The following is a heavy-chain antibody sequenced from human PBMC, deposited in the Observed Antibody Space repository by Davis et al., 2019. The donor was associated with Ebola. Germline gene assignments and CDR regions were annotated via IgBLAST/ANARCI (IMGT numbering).Heavy chain of an antibody. Sequence: PSETLSLTCAVYGGSFSGYYWSWIRQPPGKGLEWIGEINHSGSTNYNPSLKSRVTISVDTSKNQFSLKLSSVTAADTAVYYCARDGSTVVQKPRFDYWGQGTLVTVSS. CDR1: GGSFSGYY. J-gene: IGHJ4*02. V-gene: IGHV4-34*01. CDR3: ARDGSTVVQKPRFDY. CDR2: INHSGST. D-gene: IGHD4-23*01.